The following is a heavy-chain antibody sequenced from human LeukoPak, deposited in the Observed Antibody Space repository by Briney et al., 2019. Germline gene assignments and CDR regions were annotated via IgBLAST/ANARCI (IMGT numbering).Heavy chain of an antibody. CDR2: IKSKVDGETI. V-gene: IGHV3-15*07. Sequence: GGSLRLSCAASGFTFSSYWMNWVRQAPGRGLEWVGRIKSKVDGETIDYAAPVKGRITISRDDSKNTVYLQMSSLKTEDTAVYYCATGGYFLDYWGQGTLVIVSS. CDR1: GFTFSSYW. CDR3: ATGGYFLDY. J-gene: IGHJ4*02. D-gene: IGHD5-18*01.